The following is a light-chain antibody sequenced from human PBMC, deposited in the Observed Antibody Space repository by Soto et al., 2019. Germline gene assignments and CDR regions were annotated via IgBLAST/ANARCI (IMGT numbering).Light chain of an antibody. J-gene: IGKJ1*01. V-gene: IGKV3-15*01. CDR3: QQYDNWPRT. Sequence: EIVMTQSPATLSVSPGERATLSCRASQSVSNNLAWYQQKPGQAPRLLIYGASTRATGIPASFSGSGSGAEFTLTISSLQSEDFAIYYCQQYDNWPRTFGPGTKVEIK. CDR1: QSVSNN. CDR2: GAS.